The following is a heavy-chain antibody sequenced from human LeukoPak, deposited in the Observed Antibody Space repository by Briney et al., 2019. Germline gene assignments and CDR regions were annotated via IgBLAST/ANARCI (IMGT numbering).Heavy chain of an antibody. D-gene: IGHD6-19*01. CDR2: IRYDGSNK. CDR1: GFTFSSYG. CDR3: ARYSSGRLFIDY. V-gene: IGHV3-30*02. J-gene: IGHJ4*02. Sequence: GGSLRLSCAASGFTFSSYGMHWVRQAPGKGLEWVAFIRYDGSNKYYADSVKGRFTISRDNAKNSLYLQMNSLRAEDTAVYYCARYSSGRLFIDYWGQGTLVTVSS.